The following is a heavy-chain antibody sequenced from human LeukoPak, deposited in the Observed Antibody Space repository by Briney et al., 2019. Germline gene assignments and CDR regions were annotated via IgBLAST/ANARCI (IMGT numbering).Heavy chain of an antibody. CDR3: ASSVAYMDV. CDR2: IYYSGST. D-gene: IGHD2-15*01. V-gene: IGHV4-39*01. J-gene: IGHJ6*03. Sequence: PSETLXLTCTVSGGSISSSSYYWGWIRQPPGKGLEWIGSIYYSGSTYYNPSLKSRVTISVDTSKNQFSLKLSSVTAADTAVYYCASSVAYMDVWGKGTTVTVSS. CDR1: GGSISSSSYY.